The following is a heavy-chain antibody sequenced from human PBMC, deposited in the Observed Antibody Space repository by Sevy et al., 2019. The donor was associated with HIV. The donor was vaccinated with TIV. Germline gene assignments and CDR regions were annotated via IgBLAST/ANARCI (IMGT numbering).Heavy chain of an antibody. CDR1: GFTFDDYA. J-gene: IGHJ4*02. V-gene: IGHV3-9*01. D-gene: IGHD5-12*01. Sequence: GGSLRLSCAASGFTFDDYAMHWVRQAPGKGLEWVSGISWKSGSIGYADSVKGRFTISRDNAKNSLYLQMNSLRAEDTALYYCAKEDTRWLQTTAKNFDDWGQGTLVTVSS. CDR2: ISWKSGSI. CDR3: AKEDTRWLQTTAKNFDD.